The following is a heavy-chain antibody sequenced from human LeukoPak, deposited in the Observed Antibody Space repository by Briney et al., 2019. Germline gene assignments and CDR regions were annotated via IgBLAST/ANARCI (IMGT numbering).Heavy chain of an antibody. CDR1: GGSISSSSYY. V-gene: IGHV4-39*01. Sequence: SETVSLTCTVSGGSISSSSYYWGWIRQPPGTGLEWIGSIYYSGSTYYNPSLKSRVTISVDTSKNQFSLKLSSVTAADTAVYYCARLGYCSSISCSDWGQGTLVTVSS. CDR3: ARLGYCSSISCSD. D-gene: IGHD2-2*01. CDR2: IYYSGST. J-gene: IGHJ4*02.